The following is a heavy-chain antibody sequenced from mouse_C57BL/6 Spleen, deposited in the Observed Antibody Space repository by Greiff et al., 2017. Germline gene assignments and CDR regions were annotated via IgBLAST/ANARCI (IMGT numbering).Heavy chain of an antibody. Sequence: EVQLQESGGGLVQPKGSLKLSCAASGFSFNTYAMNWVRQAPGKGLEWVARIRSKSNNYATYYADSVKDRFTISRDDSESMLYLQMNNLKTEDTAMYYCVREGVMVTSWFAYWGQGTLVTVSA. J-gene: IGHJ3*01. CDR1: GFSFNTYA. D-gene: IGHD2-2*01. CDR3: VREGVMVTSWFAY. V-gene: IGHV10-1*01. CDR2: IRSKSNNYAT.